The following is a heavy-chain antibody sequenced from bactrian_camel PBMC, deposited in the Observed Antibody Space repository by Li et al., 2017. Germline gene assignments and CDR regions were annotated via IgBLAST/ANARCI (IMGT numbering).Heavy chain of an antibody. D-gene: IGHD2*01. J-gene: IGHJ6*01. CDR3: AAGICTIRDVNLGWKNPFGY. V-gene: IGHV3S53*01. Sequence: VQLVESGGGSVQAGGSLRLTCVASGRTVNTGWFRQAPGKEREGVAAIAQDGTIRYADAVKGRFTVSKDSAKNTLYLQMNSLKPEDTGIYYCAAGICTIRDVNLGWKNPFGYWGQGTQVTV. CDR1: GRTVN. CDR2: IAQDGTI.